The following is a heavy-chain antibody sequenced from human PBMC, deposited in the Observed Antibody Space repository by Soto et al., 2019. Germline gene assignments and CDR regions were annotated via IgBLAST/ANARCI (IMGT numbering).Heavy chain of an antibody. CDR1: GFSLIIVSEA. J-gene: IGHJ4*02. CDR2: IYWNDHK. V-gene: IGHV2-5*01. D-gene: IGHD3-22*01. Sequence: SGPTLANPTQTVTLTCTFSGFSLIIVSEAVGWIRQPPGKALEWLALIYWNDHKAYSPSLQSRLTITKDTSKNQVVPTMANMDPADTGTYFCAHMQILHYDSTDYYYEHFAYWGQGALVTDSS. CDR3: AHMQILHYDSTDYYYEHFAY.